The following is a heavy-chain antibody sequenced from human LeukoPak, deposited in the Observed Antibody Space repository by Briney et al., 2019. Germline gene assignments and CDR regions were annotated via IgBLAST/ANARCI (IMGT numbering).Heavy chain of an antibody. CDR3: ARGSGGIAYYGMDV. V-gene: IGHV4-59*08. D-gene: IGHD1-14*01. CDR2: IYYSGST. J-gene: IGHJ6*02. Sequence: PSETLSLTCTVSGGSISSYYWSWIRQPPGKGLEWIGYIYYSGSTYYNPSLKSRVTISVDTSKNQFSLKLSSVTAADTAVYYCARGSGGIAYYGMDVWGQGTTVTVSS. CDR1: GGSISSYY.